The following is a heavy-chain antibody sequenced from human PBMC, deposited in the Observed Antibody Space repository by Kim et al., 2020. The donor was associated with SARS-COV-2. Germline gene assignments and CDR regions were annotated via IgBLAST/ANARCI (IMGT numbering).Heavy chain of an antibody. CDR3: ASRRYTGTYYYFDY. D-gene: IGHD1-26*01. Sequence: GGSLRLSCAASGFTFSSYWMHWVRQAPGKGLVWVSRINSDGGTTSYADSVKGRYTISRDNAKSTLYLQMNCLRAEYTAVSYCASRRYTGTYYYFDYWSQGTLATVSS. CDR1: GFTFSSYW. V-gene: IGHV3-74*01. CDR2: INSDGGTT. J-gene: IGHJ4*02.